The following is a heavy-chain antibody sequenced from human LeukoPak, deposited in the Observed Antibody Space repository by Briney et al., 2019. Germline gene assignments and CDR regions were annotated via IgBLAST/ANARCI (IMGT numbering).Heavy chain of an antibody. Sequence: GGSLRLSCAASGFTFSSYAMHWVRQAPGKGLEWVAVISYDGSNKYYADSVKGRFTISRDNSKNTLYLQMNSLRAEDTAVYYCARDYDILSGSYWFDPWGQGTLVTASS. D-gene: IGHD3-9*01. CDR3: ARDYDILSGSYWFDP. CDR2: ISYDGSNK. J-gene: IGHJ5*02. CDR1: GFTFSSYA. V-gene: IGHV3-30*04.